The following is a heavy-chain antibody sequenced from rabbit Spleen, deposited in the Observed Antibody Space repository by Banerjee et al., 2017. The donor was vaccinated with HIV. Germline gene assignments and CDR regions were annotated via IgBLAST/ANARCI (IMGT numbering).Heavy chain of an antibody. V-gene: IGHV1S40*01. J-gene: IGHJ4*01. D-gene: IGHD1-1*01. CDR2: IDSGSDST. CDR1: GFDFSSSDY. Sequence: QSLEESGGGLVKPEGSLTLTCTASGFDFSSSDYICWVRQAPGKGLEWIGCIDSGSDSTWYASWAKGRFIISKISSTTVTLQMTSLTGADTATYFCARGASSSGYYSVYFNLWGPGTLVTVS. CDR3: ARGASSSGYYSVYFNL.